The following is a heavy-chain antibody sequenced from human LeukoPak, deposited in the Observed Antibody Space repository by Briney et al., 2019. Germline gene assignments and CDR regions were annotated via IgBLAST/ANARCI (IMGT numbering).Heavy chain of an antibody. CDR2: ISGDGSGI. J-gene: IGHJ4*02. D-gene: IGHD6-19*01. CDR1: GFTFSSYW. V-gene: IGHV3-74*01. CDR3: ARTREQWQVLDY. Sequence: GGSLRLSCAASGFTFSSYWMHWVRQAPGKGLVWVSRISGDGSGINYADSVKGRFTISRDNVKNTVYLQMNSLRVDDTAVYYCARTREQWQVLDYWGQGTLVTVSS.